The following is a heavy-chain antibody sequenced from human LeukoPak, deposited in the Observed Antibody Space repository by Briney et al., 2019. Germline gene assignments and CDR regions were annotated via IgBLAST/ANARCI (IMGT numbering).Heavy chain of an antibody. CDR2: INSDGSTT. CDR3: ARGNYYGQDY. V-gene: IGHV3-74*01. D-gene: IGHD3-10*01. CDR1: GFTFSSYW. Sequence: GGSLRLSCGAPGFTFSSYWMHWVRQAPGKGLVWISRINSDGSTTSYADSVKGRFTISRDNAKNTLYLQMNSLRAEDTAVYYCARGNYYGQDYWGQGTLVTVSS. J-gene: IGHJ4*02.